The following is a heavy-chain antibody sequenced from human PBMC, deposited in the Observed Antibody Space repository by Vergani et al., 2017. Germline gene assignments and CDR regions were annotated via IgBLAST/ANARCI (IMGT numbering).Heavy chain of an antibody. CDR2: IYYSGST. D-gene: IGHD4-17*01. Sequence: QVQLQESGPGLVKPSQTLSLTCTVSGGTISSGGYYWSWIRQHPGKGLEWIGYIYYSGSTYYNPSLKSRVTISVDTSKNQFSLKLSSVTAADTAVYYCARDVLTVTTSSNWYFDLWGRGTLVTVSS. V-gene: IGHV4-31*03. CDR1: GGTISSGGYY. J-gene: IGHJ2*01. CDR3: ARDVLTVTTSSNWYFDL.